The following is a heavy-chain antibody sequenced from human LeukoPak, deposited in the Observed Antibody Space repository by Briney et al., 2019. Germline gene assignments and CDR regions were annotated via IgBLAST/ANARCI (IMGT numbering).Heavy chain of an antibody. CDR2: IKEDESEK. CDR3: ARAVDTAMVSGTYYYYYMDV. V-gene: IGHV3-7*03. J-gene: IGHJ6*03. D-gene: IGHD5-18*01. Sequence: GGSLRLSCAASGFTFSSYAMSWVRQAPGKGLQWVANIKEDESEKDYMDSVKGRFTISRDDAKNSLDLQMNSLRAEDTAVYYCARAVDTAMVSGTYYYYYMDVWGKGTTVTISS. CDR1: GFTFSSYA.